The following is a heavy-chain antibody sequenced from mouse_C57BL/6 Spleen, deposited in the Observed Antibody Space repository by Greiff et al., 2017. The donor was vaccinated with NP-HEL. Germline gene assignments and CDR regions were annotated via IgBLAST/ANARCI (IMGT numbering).Heavy chain of an antibody. CDR2: IRNKANGYTT. CDR1: GFTFTDYY. D-gene: IGHD6-1*01. J-gene: IGHJ2*01. V-gene: IGHV7-3*01. CDR3: ARFCAYYFDY. Sequence: DVKLVESGGGLVQPGGSLSLSCAASGFTFTDYYMSWVRQPPGKALEWLGFIRNKANGYTTEYSASVKGRFTISRDNSKSILYLQMNALRAEDSATYYWARFCAYYFDYWGQGTTLTVSS.